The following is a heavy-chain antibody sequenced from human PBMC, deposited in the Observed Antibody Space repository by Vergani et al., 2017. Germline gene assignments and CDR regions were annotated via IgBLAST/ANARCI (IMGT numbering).Heavy chain of an antibody. J-gene: IGHJ3*02. CDR2: ISYDGSNK. D-gene: IGHD6-19*01. CDR3: ARDLAGQWGGAFDI. V-gene: IGHV3-30-3*01. Sequence: QVQLVESGGGVVKPGRSLRLSCAASGFTFSSYAMHWVRQAPGKGLEWVAVISYDGSNKYYADSVKGRFTISRDNSKNTRYLEMNSLRAEDTAVYYCARDLAGQWGGAFDIWGQGTMVTVSS. CDR1: GFTFSSYA.